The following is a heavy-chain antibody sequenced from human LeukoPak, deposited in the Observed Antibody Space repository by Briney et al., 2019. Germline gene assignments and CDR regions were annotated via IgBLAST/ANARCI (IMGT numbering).Heavy chain of an antibody. D-gene: IGHD2-2*01. CDR1: GFTLSSYG. V-gene: IGHV3-30*02. Sequence: GGSLRLSCAASGFTLSSYGMHWVRQAPGKGLEWVAFIRYDGSNKYYADSVKGRFTISRDNSKNTLYLQMNSLRAEDTAVYYCANRYCSSTSCYDYWGQETLVTVSS. J-gene: IGHJ4*02. CDR3: ANRYCSSTSCYDY. CDR2: IRYDGSNK.